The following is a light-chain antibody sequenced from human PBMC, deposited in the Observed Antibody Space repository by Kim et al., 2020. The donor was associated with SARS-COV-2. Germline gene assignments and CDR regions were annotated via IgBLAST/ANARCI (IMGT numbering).Light chain of an antibody. J-gene: IGKJ1*01. CDR3: QQYSSYLWA. CDR2: AAS. Sequence: DIPLTQSPFSLSASVGDRVTITCRASQGISDHLAWFQQKPGRAPKSLINAASWLQSGVPSRFSGSGSGTEFTLTISSLQPDDFGTYYCQQYSSYLWAFGQGTKVDIK. V-gene: IGKV1-16*01. CDR1: QGISDH.